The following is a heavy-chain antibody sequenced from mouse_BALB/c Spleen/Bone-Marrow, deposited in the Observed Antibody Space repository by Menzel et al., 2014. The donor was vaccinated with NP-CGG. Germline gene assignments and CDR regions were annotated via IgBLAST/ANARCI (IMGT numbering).Heavy chain of an antibody. V-gene: IGHV2-6-7*01. J-gene: IGHJ4*01. CDR3: ARDSFLISRALDY. CDR2: IWGDGST. CDR1: GFSLTGYG. Sequence: QVQLKQSGPGLVAPSQSLSITCTVSGFSLTGYGVSWVRQPPGKGLEWLGMIWGDGSTDYNSAFKSRLSISKDNSKSQVFLKMNILQTDYTARYYCARDSFLISRALDYWGQGTSVTVSS.